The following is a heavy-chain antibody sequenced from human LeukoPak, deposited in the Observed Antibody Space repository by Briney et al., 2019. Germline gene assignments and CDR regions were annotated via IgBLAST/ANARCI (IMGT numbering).Heavy chain of an antibody. J-gene: IGHJ6*02. D-gene: IGHD5-18*01. Sequence: PSETLSLTCTVSGSSISSGGYYWSWIRQPPGKGLEWIGEINHSGGTNYNPSLKSRVTISLDTSKNQFSLKLSSVTAADTAVYYCARHGPGHSYGPRGGYYYGMDVWGQGTTVTVSS. V-gene: IGHV4-39*01. CDR1: GSSISSGGYY. CDR2: INHSGGT. CDR3: ARHGPGHSYGPRGGYYYGMDV.